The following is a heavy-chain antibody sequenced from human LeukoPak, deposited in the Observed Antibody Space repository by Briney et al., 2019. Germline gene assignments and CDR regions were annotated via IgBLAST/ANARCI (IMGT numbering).Heavy chain of an antibody. CDR1: GYSISSGYY. Sequence: SETLSLTCTVSGYSISSGYYWGWIRQPPGKGLEWIGSIYHSGSTYYNPSLKSRVTISVDTSKNQFSLKLSSVTAADTAVYYCARSVQYYDFWSDYSHYYYYMDVWGKGTTVTVPS. CDR2: IYHSGST. D-gene: IGHD3-3*01. V-gene: IGHV4-38-2*02. J-gene: IGHJ6*03. CDR3: ARSVQYYDFWSDYSHYYYYMDV.